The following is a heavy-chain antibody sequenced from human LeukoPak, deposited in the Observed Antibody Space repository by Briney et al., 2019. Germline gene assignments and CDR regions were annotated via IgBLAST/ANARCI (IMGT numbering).Heavy chain of an antibody. CDR3: ARGTYGDYVEYAFDI. J-gene: IGHJ3*02. Sequence: GGSLRLSCAASGFTFNIYSMNWVRQAPGKGLEWLSYISGSGSTIYYADSVKGRFTISRDNAKNSLFLQMNSLRAEDTAVYYCARGTYGDYVEYAFDIWGQGTMVTVSS. CDR1: GFTFNIYS. CDR2: ISGSGSTI. D-gene: IGHD4-17*01. V-gene: IGHV3-48*04.